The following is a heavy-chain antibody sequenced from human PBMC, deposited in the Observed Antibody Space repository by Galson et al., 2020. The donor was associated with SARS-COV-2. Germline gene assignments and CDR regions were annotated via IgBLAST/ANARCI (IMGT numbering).Heavy chain of an antibody. CDR2: IDVSDSYT. V-gene: IGHV5-10-1*01. CDR3: AKHVPRGVPTWDV. CDR1: AYSSTNYW. D-gene: IGHD2-2*01. J-gene: IGHJ6*04. Sequence: KVSCKGSAYSSTNYWISWVRQVPGKGLEWMGKIDVSDSYTNYRPSFQGHVTFSADKSTTTVYLQWTSLKASDTAIYYCAKHVPRGVPTWDVWGKGTTVIVSS.